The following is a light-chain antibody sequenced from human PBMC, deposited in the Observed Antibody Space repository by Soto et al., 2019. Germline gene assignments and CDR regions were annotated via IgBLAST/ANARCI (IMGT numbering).Light chain of an antibody. CDR3: QQYGSSPIT. Sequence: EIVLTQSPATLSLSPGERATLSCRASQSVSSYLAWCQQKPGQAPRLLIYDASNRATGIPARFSGRGSGTDFTLTISRLEPEDFAVFYCQQYGSSPITFGQGTRLEI. CDR1: QSVSSY. V-gene: IGKV3-11*01. J-gene: IGKJ5*01. CDR2: DAS.